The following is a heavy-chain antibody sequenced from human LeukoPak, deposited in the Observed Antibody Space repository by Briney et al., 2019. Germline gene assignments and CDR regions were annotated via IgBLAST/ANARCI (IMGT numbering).Heavy chain of an antibody. J-gene: IGHJ1*01. CDR3: ARGGAARLHFQN. V-gene: IGHV4-59*01. CDR1: GGSISTYY. Sequence: PSETLSLTCTVSGGSISTYYWNWIRQPPGKGLEWMGYIYHSGSTNYNPSLHSRSTISVDTSKNQFSLNLNSVTAADTAVYYCARGGAARLHFQNWGQGTLVTVSS. D-gene: IGHD6-6*01. CDR2: IYHSGST.